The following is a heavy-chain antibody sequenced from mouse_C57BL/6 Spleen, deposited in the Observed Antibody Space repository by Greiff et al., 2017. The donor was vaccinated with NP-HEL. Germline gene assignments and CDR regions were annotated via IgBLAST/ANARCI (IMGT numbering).Heavy chain of an antibody. D-gene: IGHD3-2*02. CDR1: GYTFTDYY. Sequence: VQLQQSGPELVKPGASVKISCKASGYTFTDYYMNWVKQSHGKSLEWIGDINPNNGGTSYNQKFKGKATLTVDKSSSTAYMELRSLTSEDSAVYYSARRSSGYDYWGQGTTLTVSS. J-gene: IGHJ2*01. CDR2: INPNNGGT. V-gene: IGHV1-26*01. CDR3: ARRSSGYDY.